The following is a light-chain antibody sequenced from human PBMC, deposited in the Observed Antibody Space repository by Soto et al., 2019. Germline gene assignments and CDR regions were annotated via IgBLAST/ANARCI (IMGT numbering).Light chain of an antibody. CDR3: QQYKYWPRYT. Sequence: EVVMTQSPATLSASPGERVTLSCRASQNLGSSLAWYQQRPGQAPRLLLYGGSTRATGIPARFSGSGSGTEFTVTISGLPSEDVAVYYCQQYKYWPRYTFGQGTNLEFK. J-gene: IGKJ2*01. V-gene: IGKV3-15*01. CDR1: QNLGSS. CDR2: GGS.